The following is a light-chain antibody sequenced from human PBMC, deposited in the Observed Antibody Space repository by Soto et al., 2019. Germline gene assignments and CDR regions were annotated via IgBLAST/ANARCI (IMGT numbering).Light chain of an antibody. CDR2: EVT. V-gene: IGLV2-23*02. CDR1: SSDVGKYNF. Sequence: QSVLTQPASVSGSPGQSITISCTGTSSDVGKYNFVSWYRQHPGKAPKLIIFEVTKQPSGVSNRFSGSKSGNTASLTISGLQAEDEADYYCCLYGGSSNYVVFGGGTKLTVL. CDR3: CLYGGSSNYVV. J-gene: IGLJ2*01.